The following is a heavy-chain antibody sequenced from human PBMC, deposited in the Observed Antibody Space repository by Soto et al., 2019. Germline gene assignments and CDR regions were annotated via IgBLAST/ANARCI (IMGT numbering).Heavy chain of an antibody. CDR1: GFSFSFYG. J-gene: IGHJ6*02. CDR3: ARVGTTQRFMKKNYSNYCSGMDA. Sequence: QMQLVESGGGVVQPGGSLRLSCASSGFSFSFYGMHWVRQAPGKGLEWVAFISYDGTSKFYADSVKGQITISRDNSQTTLFLQMDSLRAEDTAVYYCARVGTTQRFMKKNYSNYCSGMDAWGQGTTVLVSS. D-gene: IGHD1-1*01. CDR2: ISYDGTSK. V-gene: IGHV3-33*01.